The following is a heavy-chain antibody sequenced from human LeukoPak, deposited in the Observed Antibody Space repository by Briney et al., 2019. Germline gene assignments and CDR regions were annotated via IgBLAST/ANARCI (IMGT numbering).Heavy chain of an antibody. V-gene: IGHV4-39*07. J-gene: IGHJ4*02. CDR2: IYYSGST. Sequence: SETLSLTCTVSGGSISSSSYYWGWIRQPPGKGLEWIGSIYYSGSTYYNPSLKSRVTISVDTSKNQFSLKLSSVTAADTAVYYCAGQGYDFWSGYRYYFDYWGQGTLVTVSS. D-gene: IGHD3-3*01. CDR3: AGQGYDFWSGYRYYFDY. CDR1: GGSISSSSYY.